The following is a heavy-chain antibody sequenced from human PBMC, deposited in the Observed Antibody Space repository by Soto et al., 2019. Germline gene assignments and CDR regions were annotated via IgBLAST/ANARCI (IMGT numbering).Heavy chain of an antibody. J-gene: IGHJ2*01. Sequence: SETLSLTCTVSGGSISSSSYYWGWIHQPPGKGLEWIGSIYYSGSTYYNPSLKSRVTISVDTSKNQFSLKLSSVTAADTAVYYCARLQFWDYGDYWYFDLWGRGTLVTVSS. CDR2: IYYSGST. D-gene: IGHD4-17*01. V-gene: IGHV4-39*01. CDR3: ARLQFWDYGDYWYFDL. CDR1: GGSISSSSYY.